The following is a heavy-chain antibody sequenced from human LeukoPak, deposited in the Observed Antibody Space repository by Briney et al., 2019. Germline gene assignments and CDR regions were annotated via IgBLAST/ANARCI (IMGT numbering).Heavy chain of an antibody. CDR3: ANKPAGFDP. Sequence: GGSLRLSCAASGFTVSSNYMSWVRQAPGKGLEWVSSITGSGDYTYYADSVKGRFTISRDNSKNTLYLQMNSLRAEDTAVYYCANKPAGFDPWGQGTLVTVSS. CDR2: ITGSGDYT. CDR1: GFTVSSNY. D-gene: IGHD1-14*01. V-gene: IGHV3-23*01. J-gene: IGHJ5*02.